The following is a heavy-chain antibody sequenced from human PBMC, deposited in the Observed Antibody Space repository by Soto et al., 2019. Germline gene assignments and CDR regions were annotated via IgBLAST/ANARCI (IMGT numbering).Heavy chain of an antibody. D-gene: IGHD2-2*01. CDR2: ISYDGSNK. CDR3: ARPRQLLYYYYGMDV. J-gene: IGHJ6*02. CDR1: GFAFSSYA. V-gene: IGHV3-30-3*01. Sequence: QVQLVESGGGVVQPGRSLRLSCEASGFAFSSYAMHWVRQAPGKGLEGVAVISYDGSNKYYADSVKGRFTISRDNSKNTLYLQMNSLRAEDTAVYYCARPRQLLYYYYGMDVWGQGTTVTVSS.